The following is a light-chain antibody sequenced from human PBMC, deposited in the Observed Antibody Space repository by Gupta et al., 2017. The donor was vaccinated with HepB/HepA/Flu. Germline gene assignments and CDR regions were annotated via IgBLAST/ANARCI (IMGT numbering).Light chain of an antibody. V-gene: IGLV1-44*01. CDR1: SSNIGSNT. CDR3: SSWDDSLNGII. Sequence: QSVLTQPPSASDIPGQRVTISCSGTSSNIGSNTVNWYQHLPGTAPKLLIYINNQRPSGVPARFSGSKSGTSASLAIXGXQSEDEXDYYCSSWDDSLNGIIFGGGTKLTVL. CDR2: INN. J-gene: IGLJ2*01.